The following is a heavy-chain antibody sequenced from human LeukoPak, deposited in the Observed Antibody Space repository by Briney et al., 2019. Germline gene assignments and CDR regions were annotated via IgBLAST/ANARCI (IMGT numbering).Heavy chain of an antibody. CDR3: AREGGFYRPLDY. CDR1: GGSVINTNW. D-gene: IGHD3-3*01. V-gene: IGHV4-4*02. CDR2: VHLNGRT. Sequence: SETLSLTCGVSGGSVINTNWWTWVRQPPGKGLEWIGEVHLNGRTNYNPSLESRLTMSVDVSENQVSLKLTSVTAADTAVYYCAREGGFYRPLDYSGQGTLVTVSS. J-gene: IGHJ4*02.